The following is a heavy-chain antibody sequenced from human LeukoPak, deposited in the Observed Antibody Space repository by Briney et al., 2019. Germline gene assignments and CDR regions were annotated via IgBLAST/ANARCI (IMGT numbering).Heavy chain of an antibody. CDR1: GGSLSGYY. D-gene: IGHD3-9*01. V-gene: IGHV4-34*01. J-gene: IGHJ4*02. CDR2: INHSGST. CDR3: ARGVGFDWLPYYFDY. Sequence: SETLSLTCAVYGGSLSGYYWSWIRQPPGKGLEWIGEINHSGSTNYNPSLKSRVTISVDTSKNQFSLKLSSVTAADTAVYYCARGVGFDWLPYYFDYWGQGTLVTVSS.